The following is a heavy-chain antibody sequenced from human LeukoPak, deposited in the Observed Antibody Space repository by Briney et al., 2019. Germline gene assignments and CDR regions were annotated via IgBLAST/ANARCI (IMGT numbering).Heavy chain of an antibody. V-gene: IGHV3-66*01. CDR1: GFTVSSNY. D-gene: IGHD1-26*01. CDR3: ARGKGSSDLTYYYYGMDV. Sequence: QSGGSLRLSCAASGFTVSSNYMSWVRQAPGKGLEWVSVIYSGGSTYYADSVKGRFTISRDNSKNTLYLQMNSLRAEDTAVYYCARGKGSSDLTYYYYGMDVWGQGTTVTVSS. J-gene: IGHJ6*02. CDR2: IYSGGST.